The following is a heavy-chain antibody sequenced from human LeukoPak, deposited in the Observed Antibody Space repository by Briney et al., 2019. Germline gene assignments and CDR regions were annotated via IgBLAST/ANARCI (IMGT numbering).Heavy chain of an antibody. CDR1: GGSISSYY. CDR2: IYTSGST. D-gene: IGHD6-6*01. CDR3: ARMYSSSSWWDY. V-gene: IGHV4-4*09. Sequence: SETLSLTCTVSGGSISSYYWSWIRQPPGKGLEWIGYIYTSGSTNYNPSLKSRVTISVDTSKNQFSLKLSSVTAADTAVYYCARMYSSSSWWDYWGQGTLVTVSS. J-gene: IGHJ4*02.